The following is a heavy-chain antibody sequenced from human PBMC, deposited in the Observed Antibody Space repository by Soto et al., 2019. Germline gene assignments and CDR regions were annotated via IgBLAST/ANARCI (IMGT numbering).Heavy chain of an antibody. CDR3: ARSMSWNYHYMDV. V-gene: IGHV4-31*03. CDR2: IYYSGST. D-gene: IGHD6-13*01. J-gene: IGHJ6*03. Sequence: SETLSLTCTVSGGSISSGGYYWSWIRQHPGKGLEWIGYIYYSGSTYYNPSLKSRVTISVDTSKNQFSLKLSSVTAADTAVYYCARSMSWNYHYMDVCGKGTTVTVSS. CDR1: GGSISSGGYY.